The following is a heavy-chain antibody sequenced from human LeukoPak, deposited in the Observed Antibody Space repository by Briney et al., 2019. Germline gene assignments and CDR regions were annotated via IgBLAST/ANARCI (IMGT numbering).Heavy chain of an antibody. V-gene: IGHV4-61*02. CDR2: IYTSGST. D-gene: IGHD5-18*01. J-gene: IGHJ4*02. Sequence: PSQTLSLTCTVSGGSISSGSYYWSWIRQPAGKGLEWIGRIYTSGSTNYNPSLKSRVTISVDTSKNQFSLKLSSVTAADTAVYYCARVVDTAMVLDYWGQGTLVTVSS. CDR1: GGSISSGSYY. CDR3: ARVVDTAMVLDY.